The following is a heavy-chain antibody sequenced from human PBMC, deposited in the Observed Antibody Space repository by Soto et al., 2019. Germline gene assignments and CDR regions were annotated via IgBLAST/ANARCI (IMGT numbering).Heavy chain of an antibody. V-gene: IGHV2-5*02. CDR1: GFSLTTSGVG. D-gene: IGHD3-9*01. CDR2: IYWDDAK. CDR3: AHSLTLNYDWDACRFAY. Sequence: QITLKESGPPLLKPTQPLTLTCTFSGFSLTTSGVGVGRDRQPPGKALEWLALIYWDDAKRYSPSLNSRVTITKDGCRSHVVVTMTNMDSMDTATDYCAHSLTLNYDWDACRFAYWGQGTLVTVSS. J-gene: IGHJ4*02.